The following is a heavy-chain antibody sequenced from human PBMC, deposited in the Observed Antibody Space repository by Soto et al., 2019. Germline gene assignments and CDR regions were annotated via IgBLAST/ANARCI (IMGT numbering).Heavy chain of an antibody. CDR2: ISIGGSI. Sequence: PGGSLRLSCAVSGFTFTNYHMNWVRQAPGEGLEWVSYISIGGSIYYADSVKGRFTISRDNAKNSLYLQMNSLRDEDTAVYYCAREGTTSTSNAFDIWGQGTMVTVSS. V-gene: IGHV3-48*02. CDR1: GFTFTNYH. J-gene: IGHJ3*02. CDR3: AREGTTSTSNAFDI. D-gene: IGHD1-7*01.